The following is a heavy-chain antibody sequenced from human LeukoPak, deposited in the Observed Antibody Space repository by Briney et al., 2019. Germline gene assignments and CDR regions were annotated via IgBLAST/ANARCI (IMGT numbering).Heavy chain of an antibody. CDR1: GGSVSSGSYY. Sequence: PSQTLSLTCTVSGGSVSSGSYYWSWIRQPPGKGLEWIGYIYYSGSTNYNPSLKRRVTISVDTSKNQFSLKLSSVTAADTAVYYCARATGGIFYYGSDLGWFDPWGQGTLVTVTA. CDR2: IYYSGST. J-gene: IGHJ5*02. CDR3: ARATGGIFYYGSDLGWFDP. D-gene: IGHD3-10*01. V-gene: IGHV4-61*01.